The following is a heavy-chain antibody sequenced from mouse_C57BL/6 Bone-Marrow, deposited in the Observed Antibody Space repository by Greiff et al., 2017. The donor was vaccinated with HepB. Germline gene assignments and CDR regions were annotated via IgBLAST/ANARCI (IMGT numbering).Heavy chain of an antibody. J-gene: IGHJ3*01. CDR2: INYDGSST. CDR1: GFTFSDYY. V-gene: IGHV5-16*01. D-gene: IGHD2-3*01. CDR3: ARVYDGYSFAY. Sequence: EVMLVESEGGLVQPGSSMKLSCTASGFTFSDYYMAWVRQVPEKGLEWVANINYDGSSTYYLDSLKSRFIISRDNAKNILYLQMSSLKSEDTATYYCARVYDGYSFAYWGQGTLVTVSA.